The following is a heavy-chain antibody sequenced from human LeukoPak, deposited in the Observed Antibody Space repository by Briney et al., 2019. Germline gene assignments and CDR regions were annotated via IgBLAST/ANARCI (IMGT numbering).Heavy chain of an antibody. Sequence: GESLKISCKGSGYSFSRYWIGWVRQMPGKGLEWMGIIYPGDSDTRYSPSFQGQVTISADKSISTAYLQWSSLKASDTAMYYCARVRDYYYYYMDVWGKGTTVTVSS. J-gene: IGHJ6*03. CDR2: IYPGDSDT. CDR1: GYSFSRYW. V-gene: IGHV5-51*01. CDR3: ARVRDYYYYYMDV.